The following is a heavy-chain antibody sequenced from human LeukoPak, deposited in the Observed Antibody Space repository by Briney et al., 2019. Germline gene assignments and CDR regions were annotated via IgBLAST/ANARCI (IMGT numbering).Heavy chain of an antibody. CDR1: GDSISSGRNY. J-gene: IGHJ6*03. D-gene: IGHD2-2*01. CDR2: IYSSGNT. V-gene: IGHV4-39*07. Sequence: SETLSLTCSVSGDSISSGRNYWGWIRQSPGKGLEWIASIYSSGNTHSNPSLKSRVSISVDTSKNQVSLKLYSVTAADTAVYFCARDRSQVDCTSTNCYYNYYMDVWGKGTTVTVSS. CDR3: ARDRSQVDCTSTNCYYNYYMDV.